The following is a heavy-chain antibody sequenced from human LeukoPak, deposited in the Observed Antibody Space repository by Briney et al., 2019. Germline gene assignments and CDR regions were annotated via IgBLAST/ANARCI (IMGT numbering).Heavy chain of an antibody. CDR1: GDSISSSSYY. V-gene: IGHV4-39*07. CDR3: ARHKGSSGYPAFDY. J-gene: IGHJ4*02. Sequence: PSETLSLTCTVSGDSISSSSYYWGWIRQPPGKGLEWIGSIYYSGSTYYNPSLKSRVTISVDTSKNQFSLKLSSVTAADTAVYYCARHKGSSGYPAFDYWGQGTLVTVSS. D-gene: IGHD3-22*01. CDR2: IYYSGST.